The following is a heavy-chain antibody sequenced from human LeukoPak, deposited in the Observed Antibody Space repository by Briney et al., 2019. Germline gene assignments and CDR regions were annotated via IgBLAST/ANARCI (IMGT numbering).Heavy chain of an antibody. J-gene: IGHJ5*02. Sequence: SETLSLTCTVSGGSISSNYWSWIRQPPGKGLEWITYSSYTGSTNYNPSLKSRVTISVDTPKNQFSLRLRSVTAADTAVYYCARFIPSSGIDPWGQGTLVTVSS. V-gene: IGHV4-59*01. CDR2: SSYTGST. CDR3: ARFIPSSGIDP. D-gene: IGHD3-10*02. CDR1: GGSISSNY.